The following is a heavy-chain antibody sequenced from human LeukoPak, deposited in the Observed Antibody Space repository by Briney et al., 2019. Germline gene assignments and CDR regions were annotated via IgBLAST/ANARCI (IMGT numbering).Heavy chain of an antibody. CDR1: GGSISSHY. J-gene: IGHJ4*02. CDR2: IYNSGST. CDR3: ARGRPTVTTPFDY. V-gene: IGHV4-59*11. Sequence: SETLSLTCTVSGGSISSHYWSWIRQPPGKGLEWIGYIYNSGSTNYNSSLKSRVTISLDTSKNQFSLKLSSVTAADTAVYYCARGRPTVTTPFDYWGQGTLVTVSS. D-gene: IGHD4-11*01.